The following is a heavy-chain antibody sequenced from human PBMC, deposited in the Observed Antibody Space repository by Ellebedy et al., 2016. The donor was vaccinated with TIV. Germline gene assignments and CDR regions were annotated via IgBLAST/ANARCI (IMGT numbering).Heavy chain of an antibody. CDR1: SFTFNNHA. J-gene: IGHJ6*02. CDR3: AKDWSTVGDYYYYGMDV. CDR2: ISNYGDRL. V-gene: IGHV3-23*01. D-gene: IGHD1-26*01. Sequence: PGGSLRLSCAASSFTFNNHAMSWVRQAPGKGPEWLSSISNYGDRLYYADSVKGRFTISRDNSENRVYLQMSRLTVEDTATYYCAKDWSTVGDYYYYGMDVWGQGTTVTVSS.